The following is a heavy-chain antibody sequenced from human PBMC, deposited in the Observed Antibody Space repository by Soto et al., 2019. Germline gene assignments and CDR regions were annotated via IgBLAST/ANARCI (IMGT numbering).Heavy chain of an antibody. V-gene: IGHV4-59*08. CDR2: VHHSWGS. CDR3: ARQGFGPLHGLVDV. CDR1: GGSISSYY. J-gene: IGHJ6*02. Sequence: TLSLTCTVSGGSISSYYWSWFRQSPGKRMEWIGYVHHSWGSSYNPSLQSRVAISLDTSKSQFSLKVTSVTATDTAVYYCARQGFGPLHGLVDVWGQGTTVTVSS. D-gene: IGHD3-10*01.